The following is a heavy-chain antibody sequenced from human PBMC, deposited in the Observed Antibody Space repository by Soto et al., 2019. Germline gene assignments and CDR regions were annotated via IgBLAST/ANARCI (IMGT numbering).Heavy chain of an antibody. CDR1: GFTFSSFW. CDR2: ISYDGTNR. J-gene: IGHJ5*02. D-gene: IGHD4-17*01. V-gene: IGHV3-30*03. Sequence: GGSLRLSCAASGFTFSSFWMHWVRQAPGKGLEWVAVISYDGTNRYYADSVKGRFTISRDNAKNSLYLQMNSLRAEDTAVYYCARDLPYGPGWVWFDPWGQGTLVTVSS. CDR3: ARDLPYGPGWVWFDP.